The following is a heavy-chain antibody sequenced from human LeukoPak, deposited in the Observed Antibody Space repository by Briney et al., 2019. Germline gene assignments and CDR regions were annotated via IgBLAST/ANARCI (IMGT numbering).Heavy chain of an antibody. CDR2: MNPNSGNT. D-gene: IGHD3-3*01. V-gene: IGHV1-8*01. CDR1: GYTFTSYD. J-gene: IGHJ6*02. Sequence: ASVKVSCKASGYTFTSYDINWVRQATRQGLEWMGWMNPNSGNTGYAQKFQGRVTMTRNTSISTAYMELSSLRSEDTAVYYCARLYDFWSGYTQHYYYYYGMDVWGQGTTVTVSS. CDR3: ARLYDFWSGYTQHYYYYYGMDV.